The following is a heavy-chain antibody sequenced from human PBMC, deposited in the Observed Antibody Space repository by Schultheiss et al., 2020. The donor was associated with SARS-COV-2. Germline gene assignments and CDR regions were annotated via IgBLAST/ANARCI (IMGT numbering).Heavy chain of an antibody. CDR3: ARALVGANSFDY. D-gene: IGHD1-26*01. J-gene: IGHJ4*02. V-gene: IGHV3-23*01. CDR2: ISGSGGST. CDR1: GFTFSSYA. Sequence: GGSLRLSCAASGFTFSSYAMSWVRQAPGKGLEWVSAISGSGGSTYYADSVKGRFTISRDNSKNSLYLQMNSLRAEDTAVYYCARALVGANSFDYWGQGNLVTVSS.